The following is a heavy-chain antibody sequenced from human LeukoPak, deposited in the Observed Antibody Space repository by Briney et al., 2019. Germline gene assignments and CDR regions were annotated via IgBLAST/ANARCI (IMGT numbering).Heavy chain of an antibody. D-gene: IGHD5-24*01. Sequence: GESLKISCKGSGYSITSYWIGWVRPMPGKGLEWMGIIYPGDSDTRYSPSFQGQVTISADKSISTAYLQWSSLKASDTAMYYCARLAEMATIWMDVWGQGTTVTVSS. J-gene: IGHJ6*02. CDR3: ARLAEMATIWMDV. CDR2: IYPGDSDT. CDR1: GYSITSYW. V-gene: IGHV5-51*01.